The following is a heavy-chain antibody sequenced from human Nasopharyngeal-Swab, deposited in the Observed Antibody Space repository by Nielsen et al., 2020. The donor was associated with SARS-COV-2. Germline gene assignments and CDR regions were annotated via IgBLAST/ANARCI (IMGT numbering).Heavy chain of an antibody. J-gene: IGHJ4*02. Sequence: GESLKISCAASGFTFSDYYMSWIRQAPGKGLEWVSYISSNGSTIYYADSVKGRFTISRDNAKNSLYLQMNSLRAEDTAVYYCAREDTDYYDSSGYFDYWGQGTLVTVSS. CDR2: ISSNGSTI. V-gene: IGHV3-11*01. CDR3: AREDTDYYDSSGYFDY. CDR1: GFTFSDYY. D-gene: IGHD3-22*01.